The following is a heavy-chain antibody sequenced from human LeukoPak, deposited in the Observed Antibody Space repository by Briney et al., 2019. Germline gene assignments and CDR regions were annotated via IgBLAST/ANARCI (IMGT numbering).Heavy chain of an antibody. D-gene: IGHD3-10*01. CDR3: ARDYSGDYYGSGSYCYFDY. Sequence: GSSVKVSCKASGGTFSSYAISWVRQAPGQGLEWMGGIIPIFGTANYAQKFQGRVTITADKSTSTAYMELSSLRSEDTAVYYCARDYSGDYYGSGSYCYFDYWGQGTLVTVSS. CDR1: GGTFSSYA. J-gene: IGHJ4*02. CDR2: IIPIFGTA. V-gene: IGHV1-69*06.